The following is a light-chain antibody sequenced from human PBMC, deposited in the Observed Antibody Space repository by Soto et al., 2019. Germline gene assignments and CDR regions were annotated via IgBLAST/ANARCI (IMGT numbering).Light chain of an antibody. V-gene: IGLV2-8*01. CDR1: SSEVGGYNY. J-gene: IGLJ2*01. CDR2: EVS. Sequence: QSVLTQPPSASGSPGQSVTISCTGTSSEVGGYNYVSWYQQHPGKAPKLMIYEVSKRPSGVPDRFSGSKSGNTASLTVSGLQAEDEADYYCSSYAGSNNLVFGGGTKRTVL. CDR3: SSYAGSNNLV.